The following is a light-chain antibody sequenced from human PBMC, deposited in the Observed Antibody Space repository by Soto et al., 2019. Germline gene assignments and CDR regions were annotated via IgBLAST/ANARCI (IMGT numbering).Light chain of an antibody. V-gene: IGLV2-14*01. CDR2: EVT. Sequence: QSALTQPASVSASPGQSITISCTGTSSDVGTYDDVSWYRQHPGKAPRLLIYEVTNRPSGVSNRFSGSKSGDTASLTISGLQAEDEGDYYCSSYTIGSTYVFGSGTKLTGL. CDR1: SSDVGTYDD. CDR3: SSYTIGSTYV. J-gene: IGLJ1*01.